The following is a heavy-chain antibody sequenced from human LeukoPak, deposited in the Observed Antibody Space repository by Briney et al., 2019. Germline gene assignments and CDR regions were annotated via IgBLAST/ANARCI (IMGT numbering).Heavy chain of an antibody. Sequence: GGSLRLSCAASGFTFSSYSMNWVRQAPGKGLEWVSSISSSSSYIYYADSVKGRFTISRDNAKNSLYLQMNSLRAEDTAVYYCARDRVVPAARYMDVWGKGTTVPVSS. CDR2: ISSSSSYI. CDR3: ARDRVVPAARYMDV. D-gene: IGHD2-2*01. CDR1: GFTFSSYS. V-gene: IGHV3-21*01. J-gene: IGHJ6*03.